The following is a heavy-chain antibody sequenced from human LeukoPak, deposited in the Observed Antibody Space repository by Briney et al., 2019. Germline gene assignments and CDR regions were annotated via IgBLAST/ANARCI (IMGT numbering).Heavy chain of an antibody. CDR1: GGSISSSSYY. D-gene: IGHD3-10*01. V-gene: IGHV4-39*07. Sequence: SETLSLTCTVSGGSISSSSYYWGWIRQPPGKGLEWIGSIYYSGSTYYNPSLKSRVTISVDTSKNQFSLKLSSVTAADTAVYYCARDEGSGSQYYYMDVWGKGTTVTVSS. CDR2: IYYSGST. CDR3: ARDEGSGSQYYYMDV. J-gene: IGHJ6*03.